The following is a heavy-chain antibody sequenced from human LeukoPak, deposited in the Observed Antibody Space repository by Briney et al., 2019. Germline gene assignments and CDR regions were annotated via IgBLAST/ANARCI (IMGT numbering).Heavy chain of an antibody. Sequence: WGSLRLSCAASGFTFSDYYMSWIRQAPGKGLEWVSYISSSGSTIYYADSVKGRFTISRDNAKNSLYLQMNSMRAEDTAVYYCARPLGPHNCFDPWGQGTLVTVSS. CDR1: GFTFSDYY. CDR3: ARPLGPHNCFDP. J-gene: IGHJ5*02. CDR2: ISSSGSTI. V-gene: IGHV3-11*01. D-gene: IGHD3-16*01.